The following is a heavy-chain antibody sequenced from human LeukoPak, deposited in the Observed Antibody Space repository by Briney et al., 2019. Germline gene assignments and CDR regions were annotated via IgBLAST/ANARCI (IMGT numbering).Heavy chain of an antibody. CDR2: FRGRGSST. D-gene: IGHD3-16*01. CDR3: AKGYYDYVWGSYYFDY. J-gene: IGHJ4*02. V-gene: IGHV3-23*01. Sequence: TGGSLRLSCAAAGFTLSSYAMSWVRQAPGKGLGLVSAFRGRGSSTYYADAVKGRFTIYRDNSRETLYLQMNSLRAEDTAVYYCAKGYYDYVWGSYYFDYWGQGTLVTVSS. CDR1: GFTLSSYA.